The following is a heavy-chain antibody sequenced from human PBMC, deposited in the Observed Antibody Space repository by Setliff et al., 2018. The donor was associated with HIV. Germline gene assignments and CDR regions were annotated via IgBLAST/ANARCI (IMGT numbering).Heavy chain of an antibody. Sequence: SETLSLTCTVSGASISSSGSYWGWIRQSPGKGLQWIGSIYYNGSPYYNPSLRSRLTLSVDTSKSQFSLRLSSVTAADTAIYYCARRQAATMGVYSYYFMDVWGKGTTVTVSS. J-gene: IGHJ6*03. CDR1: GASISSSGSY. CDR3: ARRQAATMGVYSYYFMDV. CDR2: IYYNGSP. D-gene: IGHD1-26*01. V-gene: IGHV4-39*01.